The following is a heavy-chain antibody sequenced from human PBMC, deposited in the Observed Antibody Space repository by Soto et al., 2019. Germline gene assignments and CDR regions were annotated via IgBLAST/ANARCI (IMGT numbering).Heavy chain of an antibody. Sequence: SVKVSCKASGGTFSSYAISWVRQAPGQGLEWMGGIIPIFGTANYAQKFQGRVTITADESTSTAYMELSSLRSEDTAVYYCARGIRIVGATTNFDYWGQGTLVTVSS. CDR1: GGTFSSYA. V-gene: IGHV1-69*13. J-gene: IGHJ4*02. D-gene: IGHD1-26*01. CDR3: ARGIRIVGATTNFDY. CDR2: IIPIFGTA.